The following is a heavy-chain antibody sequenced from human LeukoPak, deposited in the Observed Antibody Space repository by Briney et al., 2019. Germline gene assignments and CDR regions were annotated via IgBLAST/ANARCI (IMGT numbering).Heavy chain of an antibody. CDR2: VNHSGST. CDR1: GGSFRGYY. V-gene: IGHV4-34*01. D-gene: IGHD3-3*01. J-gene: IGHJ5*02. CDR3: ARGGNIWSGLSGRNWFDP. Sequence: AETLSLTCAVYGGSFRGYYWSWIRQPPGKGLEWIGEVNHSGSTNYNPSLKSRVTISEDTSKNQFSLKLSSVTAADTAVYYCARGGNIWSGLSGRNWFDPWGQGTLVTVPS.